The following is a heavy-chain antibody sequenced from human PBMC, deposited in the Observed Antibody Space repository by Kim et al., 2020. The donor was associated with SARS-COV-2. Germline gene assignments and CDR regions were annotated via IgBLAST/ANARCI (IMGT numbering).Heavy chain of an antibody. CDR3: ARVRDGYMGYYFDY. CDR2: IYHSGST. CDR1: GYSISSGYY. D-gene: IGHD5-12*01. V-gene: IGHV4-38-2*02. Sequence: SETLSLTCTVSGYSISSGYYWGWIRQPPGKGLEWIGSIYHSGSTYYNPSFKSRVTISVDTSKNQFSLKLSSVTAADTAVYYCARVRDGYMGYYFDYWGQGTLVTVSS. J-gene: IGHJ4*02.